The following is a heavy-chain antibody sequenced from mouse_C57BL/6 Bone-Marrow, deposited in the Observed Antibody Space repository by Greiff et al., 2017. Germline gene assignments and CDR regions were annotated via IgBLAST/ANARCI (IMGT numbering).Heavy chain of an antibody. Sequence: VQLQQSGAELARPGASVKLSCKASGYTFTSYGISWVKQRTGQGLEWIGEIYPRCGNTYYNEKFKGKATLTADKSSSTAYMELRNLTSEDSAVXFCGRGLITPVVARAYWGQGTTLTVSS. V-gene: IGHV1-81*01. CDR1: GYTFTSYG. J-gene: IGHJ2*01. D-gene: IGHD1-1*01. CDR2: IYPRCGNT. CDR3: GRGLITPVVARAY.